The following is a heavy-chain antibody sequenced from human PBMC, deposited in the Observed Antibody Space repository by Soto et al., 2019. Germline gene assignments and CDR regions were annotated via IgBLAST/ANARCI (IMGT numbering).Heavy chain of an antibody. D-gene: IGHD2-21*02. CDR2: TNTDGSRT. CDR3: TRSFCGGDCYSGDY. V-gene: IGHV3-74*01. J-gene: IGHJ4*02. Sequence: PGGSMTLSCAASGFTFSNYWMHWVRQTTGKGLVWVSHTNTDGSRTNYADSVKGRFTISRDNAKDTLYLQMNSLRAEDTAVYYYTRSFCGGDCYSGDYWGQGTLVTVPS. CDR1: GFTFSNYW.